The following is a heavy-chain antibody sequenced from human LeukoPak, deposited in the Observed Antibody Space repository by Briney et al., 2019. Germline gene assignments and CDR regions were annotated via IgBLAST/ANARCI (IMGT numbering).Heavy chain of an antibody. V-gene: IGHV1-69*13. CDR2: IIPIFGTA. Sequence: SVKVSCKASGGTFSSYAISWVRQAPGQGLEWMEGIIPIFGTANYAQKFQGRVTITADESTSTAYMELSSLRSEDTAVYYCAREGDFWSGYYFDYWGQGTLVTVSS. CDR3: AREGDFWSGYYFDY. CDR1: GGTFSSYA. D-gene: IGHD3-3*01. J-gene: IGHJ4*02.